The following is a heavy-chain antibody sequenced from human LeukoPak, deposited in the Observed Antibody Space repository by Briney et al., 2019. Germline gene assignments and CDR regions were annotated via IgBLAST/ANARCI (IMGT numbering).Heavy chain of an antibody. J-gene: IGHJ4*02. D-gene: IGHD2-2*01. CDR3: ARGALGYCSSTSCPDDY. Sequence: GGSLRLSCAASGFTFSSHWMSWVRQAPGKWLEWVANIKQDGSEKYYVDSVKGRFTISRDNAKNSLYLQMNSLRAEDTAVYYCARGALGYCSSTSCPDDYWGQGTLVTVSS. CDR2: IKQDGSEK. CDR1: GFTFSSHW. V-gene: IGHV3-7*01.